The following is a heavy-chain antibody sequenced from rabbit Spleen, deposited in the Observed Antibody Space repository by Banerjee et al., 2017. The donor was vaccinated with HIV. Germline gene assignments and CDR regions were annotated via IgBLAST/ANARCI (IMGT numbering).Heavy chain of an antibody. D-gene: IGHD8-1*01. CDR2: IAGSSSGFT. CDR3: ARDTGSSFSSYGMDL. J-gene: IGHJ6*01. Sequence: QERLKETGGGLVQPGGSLTLSCKASGFSLSSNEINWVRQAPGKGLEWISCIAGSSSGFTYSATWAKGRFTISKTSSTTVTLQMTSLTAADTATYFCARDTGSSFSSYGMDLWGPGTLVTVS. V-gene: IGHV1S45*01. CDR1: GFSLSSNE.